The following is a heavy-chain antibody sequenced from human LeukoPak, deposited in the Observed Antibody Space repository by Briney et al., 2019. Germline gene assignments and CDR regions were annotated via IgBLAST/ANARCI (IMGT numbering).Heavy chain of an antibody. J-gene: IGHJ4*02. V-gene: IGHV4-34*01. Sequence: SETLSPTCAVYGGSFSDYDWSWFHQPPGKGLEWIGEINQSGDTNCDPSLKSRVTMSIDTSKSQFSLNLRSVTAADTAVYYCARYVPVRTGTTRASFDYWGQGTLVTVSS. D-gene: IGHD1-1*01. CDR3: ARYVPVRTGTTRASFDY. CDR2: INQSGDT. CDR1: GGSFSDYD.